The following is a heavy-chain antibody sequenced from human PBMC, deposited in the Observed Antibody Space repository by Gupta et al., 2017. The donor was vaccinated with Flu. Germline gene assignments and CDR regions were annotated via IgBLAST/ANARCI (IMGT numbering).Heavy chain of an antibody. CDR1: GFSLSSPY. D-gene: IGHD6-13*01. CDR3: ARGGDFSSSYQNYYYGMDV. V-gene: IGHV3-21*06. Sequence: EVLLVESGGGLVKSGGSLILSCAASGFSLSSPYRNWLRQAQGKGLEWVSSISMTGSYIYDADSVKGRFTISRDNARNSLDLQMNSLRAEDTAVYYCARGGDFSSSYQNYYYGMDVWGQGTTVTVSS. J-gene: IGHJ6*02. CDR2: ISMTGSYI.